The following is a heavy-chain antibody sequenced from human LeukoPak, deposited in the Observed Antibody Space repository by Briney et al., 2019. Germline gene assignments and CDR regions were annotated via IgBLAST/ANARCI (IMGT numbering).Heavy chain of an antibody. J-gene: IGHJ4*02. Sequence: SETLSLTCTVSGGSISSGDYYWSWIPQPPGQGLEWIGYIYYSGSTYYNPSLKSRVTISVDTSKNQFSLKLSSVTAADTAVYYCARDFGHSSGYYPFDYWGQGTLVTVSS. CDR1: GGSISSGDYY. CDR3: ARDFGHSSGYYPFDY. D-gene: IGHD3-22*01. CDR2: IYYSGST. V-gene: IGHV4-30-4*01.